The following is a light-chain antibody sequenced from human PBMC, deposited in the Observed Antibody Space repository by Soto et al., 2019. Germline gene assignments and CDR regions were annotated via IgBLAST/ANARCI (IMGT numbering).Light chain of an antibody. CDR3: AAWDDSLDGYVV. CDR2: GSN. J-gene: IGLJ2*01. V-gene: IGLV1-44*01. CDR1: SSNIGSHT. Sequence: QSVLTQPPSASGTPGQSVTISCSGGSSNIGSHTVNWYQHLPGTATKLLIYGSNQRPSGVPDRFSGSKSGTSASLAISGLQSEDEADYYCAAWDDSLDGYVVFGGGTKLTVL.